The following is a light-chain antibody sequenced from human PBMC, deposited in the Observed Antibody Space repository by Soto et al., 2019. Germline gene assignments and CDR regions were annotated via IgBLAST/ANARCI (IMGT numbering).Light chain of an antibody. Sequence: SYELTQPPSVSVSPGQTASITCSGDKLGDKYACWYQQKPGQSPVLVIYGDSKRPSGIPERFSGSNSGNTATLTISGTQAMDEADYYCQAWDSSTGVVFGGGTQQTVL. CDR1: KLGDKY. J-gene: IGLJ2*01. CDR2: GDS. V-gene: IGLV3-1*01. CDR3: QAWDSSTGVV.